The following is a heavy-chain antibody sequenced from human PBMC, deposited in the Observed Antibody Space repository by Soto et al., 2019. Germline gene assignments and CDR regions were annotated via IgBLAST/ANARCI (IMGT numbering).Heavy chain of an antibody. J-gene: IGHJ3*02. CDR2: ISGSGGSA. CDR1: GFTFSSYA. V-gene: IGHV3-23*01. D-gene: IGHD3-10*01. Sequence: EVQLLESGGGLVQPGGSLRLSCAASGFTFSSYAMSWVRQAPGKGLEWVSAISGSGGSAYYADSVKGRFTISRDNSKNTLYLQMNSLRAEDTAVYYCAKAGAAPDDAFDIWGQGTMVTVSS. CDR3: AKAGAAPDDAFDI.